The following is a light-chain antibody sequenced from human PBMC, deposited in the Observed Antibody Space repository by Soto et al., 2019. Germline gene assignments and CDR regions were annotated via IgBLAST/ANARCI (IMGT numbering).Light chain of an antibody. CDR2: TAS. J-gene: IGKJ1*01. CDR3: QQYNSYWT. CDR1: QSISSW. Sequence: DIQMTQSPSTLSASVGDRVTITCRASQSISSWLAWYQQKPGKAPKLLIYTASSLESGVPSRISGSGSGTESTLTSSSLQPDDFATYYCQQYNSYWTFGQGTKVEIK. V-gene: IGKV1-5*03.